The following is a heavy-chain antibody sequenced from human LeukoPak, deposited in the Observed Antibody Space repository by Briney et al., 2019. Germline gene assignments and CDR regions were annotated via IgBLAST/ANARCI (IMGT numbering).Heavy chain of an antibody. D-gene: IGHD3-3*01. CDR2: ISNDGSA. CDR3: ARDAPGVAEHYYYYMDV. V-gene: IGHV4-61*02. J-gene: IGHJ6*03. Sequence: LSETLSLTCTVSGGSMRGGYFYWSWIRQPAGKGLEWIGRISNDGSANYTPSLKSRVTISVDASKNQFSLRVNSVTAADTAVYYCARDAPGVAEHYYYYMDVWGKGTTVTVSS. CDR1: GGSMRGGYFY.